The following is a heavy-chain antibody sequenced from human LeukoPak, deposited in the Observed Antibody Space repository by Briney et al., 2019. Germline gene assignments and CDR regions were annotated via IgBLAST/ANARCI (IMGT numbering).Heavy chain of an antibody. Sequence: GGSLRLSCAASGFTFSSYWMSWVRQAPGKGLEWVANIKQDGSEKYYVDSVKGRFTISRDNAKSSLYLQMNSLRAEDTAVYYCARLLYGGPFDYWGQGTLVTVSS. J-gene: IGHJ4*02. V-gene: IGHV3-7*01. CDR3: ARLLYGGPFDY. D-gene: IGHD3-16*02. CDR1: GFTFSSYW. CDR2: IKQDGSEK.